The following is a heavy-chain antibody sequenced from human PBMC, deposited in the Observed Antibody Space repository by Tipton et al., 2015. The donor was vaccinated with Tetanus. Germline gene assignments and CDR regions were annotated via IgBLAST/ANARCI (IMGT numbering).Heavy chain of an antibody. CDR3: ARERIEAFYYHGLDV. Sequence: LRLSCAASGFTLSRYTLNWIRQPPGRGLEWIAYIYQNGDANYNPSLQSRVTISVDTSKNQFSLQLAFVTAADTAIYYCARERIEAFYYHGLDVWGPGTTVTVSS. V-gene: IGHV4-59*01. CDR2: IYQNGDA. J-gene: IGHJ6*02. D-gene: IGHD2-21*01. CDR1: GFTLSRYT.